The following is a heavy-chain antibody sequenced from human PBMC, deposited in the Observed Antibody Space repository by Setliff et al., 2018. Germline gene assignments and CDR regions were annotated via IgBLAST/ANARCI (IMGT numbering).Heavy chain of an antibody. D-gene: IGHD3-10*01. CDR1: GSTFSTYD. CDR2: ISNDGRKT. CDR3: ASDWRMDRTIWGLIIKGVMDF. Sequence: LRLSCDVSGSTFSTYDMHWVRQAPGKGLEWVAVISNDGRKTYYADSVKGRFIISRDNSKNLVSLQMNTLRPDDTALYYCASDWRMDRTIWGLIIKGVMDFWGQGTLVTVSS. V-gene: IGHV3-30-3*01. J-gene: IGHJ4*02.